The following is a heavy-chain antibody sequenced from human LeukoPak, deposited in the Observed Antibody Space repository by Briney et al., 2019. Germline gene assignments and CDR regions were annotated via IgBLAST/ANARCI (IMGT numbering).Heavy chain of an antibody. CDR1: GFTFSSYE. CDR2: ISSSGSTI. CDR3: VRGVPYYDILTGPSLAY. V-gene: IGHV3-48*03. D-gene: IGHD3-9*01. J-gene: IGHJ4*02. Sequence: PGGSLRLSCAASGFTFSSYEMNWVRQAPGKGLEWVSYISSSGSTIYYADSVKGRFTASGDNAKNSLYLQMNSLRAEDTAVYYCVRGVPYYDILTGPSLAYWGQGTLVTVSS.